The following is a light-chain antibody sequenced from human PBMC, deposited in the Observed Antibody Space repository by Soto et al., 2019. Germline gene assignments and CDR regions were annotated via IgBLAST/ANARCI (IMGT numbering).Light chain of an antibody. CDR3: VSYTSSSTPYV. CDR2: DVS. Sequence: QSALTQPASVSGSPGQSITISCTGTSSDVGGYNYVSWYQQHPGKAPKLMIYDVSNRSSGVSVRFSGSKSGNTASLTISGLQADDEADYYCVSYTSSSTPYVFGTGTKVTVL. J-gene: IGLJ1*01. CDR1: SSDVGGYNY. V-gene: IGLV2-14*03.